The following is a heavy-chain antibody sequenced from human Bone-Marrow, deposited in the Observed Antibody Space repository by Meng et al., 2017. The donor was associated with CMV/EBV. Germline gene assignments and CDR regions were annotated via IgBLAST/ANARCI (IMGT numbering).Heavy chain of an antibody. V-gene: IGHV1-69*05. D-gene: IGHD6-19*01. Sequence: SGKASGGPFSTDAISWVRKAPGQGLEWMGGIIPIFGPANYAQKFQGRVTITTDESTSTAYMELSSLRSEDTAVYYCAFEEIAVAGSYWGQGTLVTVSS. J-gene: IGHJ4*02. CDR3: AFEEIAVAGSY. CDR2: IIPIFGPA. CDR1: GGPFSTDA.